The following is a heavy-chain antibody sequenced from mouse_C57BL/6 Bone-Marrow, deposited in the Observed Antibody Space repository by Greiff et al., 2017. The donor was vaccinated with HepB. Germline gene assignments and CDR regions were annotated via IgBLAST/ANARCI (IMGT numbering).Heavy chain of an antibody. CDR2: ITHSGET. CDR3: AGDPLLPFAY. J-gene: IGHJ3*01. V-gene: IGHV12-3*01. Sequence: VKLVESGPGLVKPSQSLFLTCSITGFPITSGYYWIWIRQSPGKPLEWMGYITHSGETFYNPSLQSPISITRETSKNQFFLQLNSVTTEDTAMYYCAGDPLLPFAYWGQGTLVTVSA. CDR1: GFPITSGYY. D-gene: IGHD2-10*01.